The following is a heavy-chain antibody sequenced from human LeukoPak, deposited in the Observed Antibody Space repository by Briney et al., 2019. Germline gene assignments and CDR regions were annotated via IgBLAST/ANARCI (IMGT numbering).Heavy chain of an antibody. CDR2: IKSKTLGGTT. V-gene: IGHV3-15*01. Sequence: PGGSLRLSCAASGITFSNARMSWVRQDPGKGLEWVGRIKSKTLGGTTDYAAPVKGRFTLSRDDSKDTLYLQMNSLKSEDTDVYYCTAEGILVGATVRYYYYYMDVWGKGTTVTVSS. CDR1: GITFSNAR. D-gene: IGHD1-26*01. CDR3: TAEGILVGATVRYYYYYMDV. J-gene: IGHJ6*03.